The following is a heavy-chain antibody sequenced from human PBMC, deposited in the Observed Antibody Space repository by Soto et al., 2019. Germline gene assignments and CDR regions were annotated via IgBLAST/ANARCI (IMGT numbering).Heavy chain of an antibody. CDR2: IDTTSGYI. CDR3: VRDMGLYFRSGYVDV. Sequence: EVQLVESGGGLVKPGGSLRLSCAASGFTFNDFSMNWVRQAAGRGPEWVSSIDTTSGYIYYAASVKGRFTISRDNAKNSLYLQMYSLRTDDAAVYYCVRDMGLYFRSGYVDVWGRGTTVTVSS. J-gene: IGHJ6*03. D-gene: IGHD3-9*01. CDR1: GFTFNDFS. V-gene: IGHV3-21*01.